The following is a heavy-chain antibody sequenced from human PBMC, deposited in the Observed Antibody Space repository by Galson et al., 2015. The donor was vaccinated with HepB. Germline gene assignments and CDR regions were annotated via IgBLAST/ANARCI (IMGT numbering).Heavy chain of an antibody. CDR3: AKPSSRGTVYYFDY. D-gene: IGHD3-10*01. CDR1: GFTFSNYA. J-gene: IGHJ4*02. V-gene: IGHV3-23*01. CDR2: ISGGG. Sequence: SLRLSCAASGFTFSNYAMTWVRQAPGKGLEWVSAISGGGYYADSVKGRFTISRDNSKNTLYLQMNSLRADDTAVYYCAKPSSRGTVYYFDYWGQGTLVTVSS.